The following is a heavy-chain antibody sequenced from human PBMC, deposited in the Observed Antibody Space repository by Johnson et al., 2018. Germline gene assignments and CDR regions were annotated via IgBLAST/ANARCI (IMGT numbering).Heavy chain of an antibody. CDR1: GFTFISYG. D-gene: IGHD4-17*01. CDR2: IWYDGSNK. Sequence: VQLQESGGGVVQPGRSLRLSCAASGFTFISYGMHWVRQAPGTGLEWVAVIWYDGSNKYYADSVKGRFTISRDNSKNTLYLQMNSLGAEDTAVCYCARADYGDYSGYFQHWGQGTLVTVSS. V-gene: IGHV3-33*01. J-gene: IGHJ1*01. CDR3: ARADYGDYSGYFQH.